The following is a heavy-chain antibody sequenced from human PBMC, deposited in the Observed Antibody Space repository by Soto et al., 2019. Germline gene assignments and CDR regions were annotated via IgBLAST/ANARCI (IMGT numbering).Heavy chain of an antibody. CDR1: GYTFTGYY. D-gene: IGHD3-3*01. Sequence: QVQLVQSGAEVKKPGASVKVSCKASGYTFTGYYMHWVRQAPGQGLEWMGWINPNSGGTNYAQKFQGRVTMTRDTSISTAYMELSRLRSDDTAVYYCARDLAYYDFWSGYHTIPTGFDYWGQGTLVTVSS. V-gene: IGHV1-2*02. J-gene: IGHJ4*02. CDR2: INPNSGGT. CDR3: ARDLAYYDFWSGYHTIPTGFDY.